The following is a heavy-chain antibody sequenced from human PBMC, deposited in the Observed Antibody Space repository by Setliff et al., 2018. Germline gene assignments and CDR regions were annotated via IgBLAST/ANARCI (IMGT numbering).Heavy chain of an antibody. Sequence: SETLSLTCSVPGGSFDSGTHYWSWIRQPAGKVPEWIGLIQGTGNTNYNPSLQSRATIPIDTSKNQISLKLSSMTAADTAVYYCARGRPPLVGDYWGQGTLVTVSS. CDR3: ARGRPPLVGDY. J-gene: IGHJ4*02. D-gene: IGHD2-2*01. V-gene: IGHV4-61*10. CDR2: IQGTGNT. CDR1: GGSFDSGTHY.